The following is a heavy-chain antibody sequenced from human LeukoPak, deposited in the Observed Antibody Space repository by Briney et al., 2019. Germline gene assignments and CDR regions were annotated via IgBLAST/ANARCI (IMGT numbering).Heavy chain of an antibody. D-gene: IGHD6-13*01. CDR3: ARSYSSSWIDY. CDR2: INHSGST. Sequence: SETLSLTCAVYGGSFSGYYWSWIRQPPGKGLEWIGEINHSGSTNYNPSLKSRVPISVGTSKNQFSLKLSSVTAADTAVYYCARSYSSSWIDYWGQGTLVTVSS. J-gene: IGHJ4*02. V-gene: IGHV4-34*01. CDR1: GGSFSGYY.